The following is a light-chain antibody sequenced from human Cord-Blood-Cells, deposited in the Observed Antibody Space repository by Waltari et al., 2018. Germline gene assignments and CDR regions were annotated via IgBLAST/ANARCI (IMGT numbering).Light chain of an antibody. J-gene: IGKJ2*01. CDR2: KAS. CDR1: QSSSRW. CDR3: QQYNSYST. V-gene: IGKV1-5*03. Sequence: DIQMTQSPSTLSASVGDRVTITGRASQSSSRWLAWDQQKPGKAPKLLIYKASSLESGVPSRFSGSGSGTEVTLTISSLQPDDFATYYCQQYNSYSTFGQGTKLEIK.